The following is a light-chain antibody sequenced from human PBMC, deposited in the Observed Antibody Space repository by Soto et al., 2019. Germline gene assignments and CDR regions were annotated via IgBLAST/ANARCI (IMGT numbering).Light chain of an antibody. CDR2: DAS. V-gene: IGKV3-15*01. CDR1: QSVSSN. CDR3: QQYHNWPIT. Sequence: DIVVTQSPATLSVSPGESATLSCRASQSVSSNLAWHPKKPGQAPRILMYDASTRATGISARFSGSGSGTEFTLTISSLQSEELAVYYGQQYHNWPITFGQGTRLEIK. J-gene: IGKJ5*01.